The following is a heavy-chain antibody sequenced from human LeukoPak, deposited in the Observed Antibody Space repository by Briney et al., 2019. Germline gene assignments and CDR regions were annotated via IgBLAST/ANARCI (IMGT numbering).Heavy chain of an antibody. CDR2: ISCSGGSI. J-gene: IGHJ4*02. V-gene: IGHV3-9*03. CDR1: GFTFNGYD. Sequence: GGSLRLSCAASGFTFNGYDMHWVRQAPGKGLEWVSGISCSGGSIGYADSVKGRFTMSRDNAKNSLYLQMNSLRPEDMAVYYCAKGPGLAAASTYLDYWGQGTLVTVSS. CDR3: AKGPGLAAASTYLDY. D-gene: IGHD6-13*01.